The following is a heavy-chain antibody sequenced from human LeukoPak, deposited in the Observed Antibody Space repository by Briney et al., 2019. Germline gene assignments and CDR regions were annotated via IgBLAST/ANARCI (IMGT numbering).Heavy chain of an antibody. CDR1: GYSISSGYY. J-gene: IGHJ3*02. V-gene: IGHV4-38-2*01. D-gene: IGHD3-16*02. CDR3: ARLDPGGVIVIYVAFDI. Sequence: PSETLTLPCAVSGYSISSGYYWGWIRQPPGKGLEWIGSIYHSGSTYYNQSLKSRVTISVDTSKNQFSLKLSSVTAADTAVYYCARLDPGGVIVIYVAFDIWGQGTMVTVSS. CDR2: IYHSGST.